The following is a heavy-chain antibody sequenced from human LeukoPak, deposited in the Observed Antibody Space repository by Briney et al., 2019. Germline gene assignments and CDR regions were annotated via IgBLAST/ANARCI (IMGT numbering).Heavy chain of an antibody. CDR1: GGSFSGYY. J-gene: IGHJ6*02. CDR3: ARGPASHYYYYGMDV. D-gene: IGHD2-2*01. V-gene: IGHV4-34*01. Sequence: SETLSLTCAVYGGSFSGYYWSWIRQPPGKGLEWIGEINHSGSTSHNPSLKSRVTISVDTSKNQFSLKLSSVTAADTAVYYCARGPASHYYYYGMDVWGQGTTVTVSS. CDR2: INHSGST.